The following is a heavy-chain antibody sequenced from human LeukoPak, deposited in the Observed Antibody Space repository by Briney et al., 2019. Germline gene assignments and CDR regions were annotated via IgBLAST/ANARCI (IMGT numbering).Heavy chain of an antibody. J-gene: IGHJ5*02. Sequence: ASVKVSCKVSGYTLTELSMHWVRQAPGKGLEWMGGFDPEDGETIYAQKFQGRVTITRNTSISTAYMELSSLRSEDTAVYYCARSVVPAALFDPWGQGTLVTVSS. CDR1: GYTLTELS. CDR2: FDPEDGET. CDR3: ARSVVPAALFDP. D-gene: IGHD2-2*01. V-gene: IGHV1-24*01.